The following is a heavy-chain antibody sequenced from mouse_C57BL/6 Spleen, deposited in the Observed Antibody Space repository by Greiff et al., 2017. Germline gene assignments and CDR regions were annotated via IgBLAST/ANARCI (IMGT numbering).Heavy chain of an antibody. J-gene: IGHJ3*01. Sequence: EVMLVESGGGLVQPGGSLKLSCAASGFTFSDYYMYWVRQTPEKRLEWVAYISNGGGSTYYPDTVKGRFTISRDNAKNTLYLQMSRLKSEDTAMYYCARQGDWDEAWFAYWGQGTLVTVSA. V-gene: IGHV5-12*01. CDR2: ISNGGGST. CDR1: GFTFSDYY. CDR3: ARQGDWDEAWFAY. D-gene: IGHD4-1*01.